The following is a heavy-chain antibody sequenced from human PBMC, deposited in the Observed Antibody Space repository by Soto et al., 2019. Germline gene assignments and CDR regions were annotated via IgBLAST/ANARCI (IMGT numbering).Heavy chain of an antibody. CDR3: ARLTTS. V-gene: IGHV3-23*01. J-gene: IGHJ5*02. CDR1: GFTFSSSA. Sequence: GGSLRLSCAASGFTFSSSAMSWVRQAPGKGLEWASTTTISGTYYTESVKGRFTISRDNSKNTLYLQMNSLRVEDTAVYYCARLTTSWGQGALVTVSS. CDR2: TTISGT.